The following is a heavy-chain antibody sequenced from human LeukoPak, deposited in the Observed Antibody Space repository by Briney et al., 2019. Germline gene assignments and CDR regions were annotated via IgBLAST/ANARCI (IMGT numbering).Heavy chain of an antibody. CDR3: ARAASERYFDRLLSYYGMDV. V-gene: IGHV3-21*01. CDR1: GFTFSSYS. D-gene: IGHD3-9*01. CDR2: ISSSSSYI. J-gene: IGHJ6*02. Sequence: SGGSLRLSCAASGFTFSSYSMNWVRQAPGKGLEWVSSISSSSSYIYYADSVKGRFTISRDNAKNSLYLQMNSLRAENTAVYYCARAASERYFDRLLSYYGMDVWGQGTTVTVSS.